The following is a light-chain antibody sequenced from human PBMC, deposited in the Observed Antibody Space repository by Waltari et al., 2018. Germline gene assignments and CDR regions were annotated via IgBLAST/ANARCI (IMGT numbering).Light chain of an antibody. V-gene: IGKV3-11*01. CDR3: QQRSNWPT. CDR1: QSVSSS. J-gene: IGKJ4*01. CDR2: DAS. Sequence: EIVLTQSPATLSLSPGERATLSCRASQSVSSSLGWYQQKPGQAPRLLIYDASNRATGIPARFRGSGSGTDFTLTSSSLEPEDFAVYYCQQRSNWPTFGGGTKVEIK.